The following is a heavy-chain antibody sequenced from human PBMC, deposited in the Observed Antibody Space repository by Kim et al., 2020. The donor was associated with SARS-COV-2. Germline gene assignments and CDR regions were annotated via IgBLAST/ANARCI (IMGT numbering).Heavy chain of an antibody. J-gene: IGHJ4*02. CDR2: TYYRSKWYN. V-gene: IGHV6-1*01. D-gene: IGHD3-10*01. CDR1: GDSVSTNSIG. CDR3: ARSVAGKIDY. Sequence: SQTLSLTCGISGDSVSTNSIGWTWIRQTPSIGLEWLGRTYYRSKWYNDYAESVKSRITINPDTSKNQFSLQLSSVIPEDTAVYYCARSVAGKIDYWGQGTLVTVSS.